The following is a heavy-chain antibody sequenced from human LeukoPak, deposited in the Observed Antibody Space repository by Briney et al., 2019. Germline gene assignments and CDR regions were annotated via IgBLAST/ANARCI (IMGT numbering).Heavy chain of an antibody. D-gene: IGHD2-21*02. J-gene: IGHJ4*02. V-gene: IGHV3-23*01. Sequence: GGSLRLSCAASGFTFSSYAMSWVRQAPGKGLEWVSDINGSGGTTYYADSVKGRFTVSRDNSKNTLYVQMKSLRAEDTAVYYCARDFVVVPGNVNYFDYWGQGTLVTVSS. CDR2: INGSGGTT. CDR3: ARDFVVVPGNVNYFDY. CDR1: GFTFSSYA.